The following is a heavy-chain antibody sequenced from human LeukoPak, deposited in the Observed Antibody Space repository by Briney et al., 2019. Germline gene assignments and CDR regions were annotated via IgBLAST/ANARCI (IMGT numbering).Heavy chain of an antibody. V-gene: IGHV4-39*07. J-gene: IGHJ4*02. CDR2: IYYSGSA. CDR3: ARVKSTSWFDY. D-gene: IGHD2-2*01. CDR1: GGSVNSGTYY. Sequence: PSETLSLTYTVSGGSVNSGTYYWSWIRQPPGKGLEWIGNIYYSGSAYYNPSLKSRVTMSVDKSKNQFSLKVKSVTAADTAIYYCARVKSTSWFDYWGQGALVTVSS.